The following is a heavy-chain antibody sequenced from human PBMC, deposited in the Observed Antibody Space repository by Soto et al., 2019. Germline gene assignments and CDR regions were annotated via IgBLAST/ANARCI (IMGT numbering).Heavy chain of an antibody. D-gene: IGHD2-8*02. CDR3: VKDSVLGFFDY. V-gene: IGHV3-66*01. J-gene: IGHJ4*02. CDR1: GFTVSSSY. Sequence: PGGSLRLSCAASGFTVSSSYMSWVRQAPGKGLEWVSVIYSGGSTYYADSVKGRFTISRDNSKNTLYLQMSSLRAEDTAVYYCVKDSVLGFFDYWGQETLVTVSS. CDR2: IYSGGST.